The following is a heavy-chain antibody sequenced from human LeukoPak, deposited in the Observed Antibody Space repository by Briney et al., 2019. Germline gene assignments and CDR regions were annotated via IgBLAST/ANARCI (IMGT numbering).Heavy chain of an antibody. D-gene: IGHD3-22*01. CDR3: TKGYYEPFDY. CDR2: ISYDGKT. J-gene: IGHJ4*02. Sequence: SETLSLTCNVSGASINSYRWNWIRQPPGKGLEWIGYISYDGKTNYNPSLKSRLTLSVDTSKNQFSLNLNSVTAADTARYYCTKGYYEPFDYWGQGTLVTVSS. V-gene: IGHV4-59*01. CDR1: GASINSYR.